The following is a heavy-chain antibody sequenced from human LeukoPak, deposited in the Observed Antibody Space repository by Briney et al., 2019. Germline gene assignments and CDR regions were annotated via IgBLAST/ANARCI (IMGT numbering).Heavy chain of an antibody. CDR2: ISYDGSKK. CDR3: AKPPLGYYYGSGSLRYYFSGMDV. D-gene: IGHD3-10*01. J-gene: IGHJ6*02. Sequence: GGSLRLSCAASGFTFSSYGMHWVRQAPGKGLEWVALISYDGSKKYYADADPVKGRFTISRDNSKNTLYLQMNSLRPEDTAVYYCAKPPLGYYYGSGSLRYYFSGMDVWGQGTTVTVSS. V-gene: IGHV3-30*18. CDR1: GFTFSSYG.